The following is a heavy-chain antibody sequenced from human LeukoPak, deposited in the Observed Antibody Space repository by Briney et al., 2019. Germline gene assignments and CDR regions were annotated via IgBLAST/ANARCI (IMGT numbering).Heavy chain of an antibody. Sequence: SVKVSCKGSGGTFSSYAISWVRQAPGQGLECMGRIIPILGIANYAQKFQGRVTITADKSTSTAYMELSSLRSEDTAVYYCASPPFEELSEEFFDYWGQGTLVTVFS. V-gene: IGHV1-69*04. D-gene: IGHD3-10*01. CDR2: IIPILGIA. CDR3: ASPPFEELSEEFFDY. J-gene: IGHJ4*02. CDR1: GGTFSSYA.